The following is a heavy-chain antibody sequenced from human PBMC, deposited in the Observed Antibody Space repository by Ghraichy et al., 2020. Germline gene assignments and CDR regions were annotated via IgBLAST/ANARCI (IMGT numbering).Heavy chain of an antibody. CDR1: GGSISSSSYY. Sequence: SETLSLTCTVSGGSISSSSYYWGWIRQPPGKGLEWIGSIYYSGSTYYNPSLKSRVTISVDTSKNQFSLKLSSVTAADTAVYYCARERSFLTAMVEKNWFDPGGQGTLVTVSS. V-gene: IGHV4-39*07. D-gene: IGHD5-18*01. J-gene: IGHJ5*02. CDR3: ARERSFLTAMVEKNWFDP. CDR2: IYYSGST.